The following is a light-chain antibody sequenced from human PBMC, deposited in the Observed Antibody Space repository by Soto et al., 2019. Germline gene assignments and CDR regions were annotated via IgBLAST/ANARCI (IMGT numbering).Light chain of an antibody. CDR3: QQYDSFSVWT. CDR1: QGISGC. V-gene: IGKV1-5*01. J-gene: IGKJ1*01. Sequence: DIQMTQSPSTLSASVGDRVTITCRARQGISGCMAWDQQKAGKAPRLLIFDASSLMSGVPSRFSGSGSGTDFTLTINSLQPDDSATYYCQQYDSFSVWTFGQGTKVEIK. CDR2: DAS.